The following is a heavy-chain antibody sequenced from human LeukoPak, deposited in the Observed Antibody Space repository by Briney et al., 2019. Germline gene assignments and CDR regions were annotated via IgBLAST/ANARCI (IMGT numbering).Heavy chain of an antibody. D-gene: IGHD6-19*01. V-gene: IGHV1-18*01. CDR2: ISAYNGNT. Sequence: ASVKVTCTASGYTFTSYGISWVRQAPGQGLEWMGWISAYNGNTNYAQKLQGRVTMTTDTSTSTAYMELRSLRSDDTAVYYCARDSGSGWSYYFDYWGQGTLVTVSS. CDR1: GYTFTSYG. J-gene: IGHJ4*02. CDR3: ARDSGSGWSYYFDY.